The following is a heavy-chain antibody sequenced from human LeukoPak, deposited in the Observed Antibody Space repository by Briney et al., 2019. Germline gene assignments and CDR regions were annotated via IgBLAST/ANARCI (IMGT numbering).Heavy chain of an antibody. CDR1: GYSFTSYW. CDR3: ARRAYYDFWSGYYRYNWFDP. J-gene: IGHJ5*02. Sequence: GESQKISCKGSGYSFTSYWIGWVRQMPGKGLEWMGIIYPGDSDTRYSPSFQGQVTISADKSISTAYLQWSSLKASDTAMYYCARRAYYDFWSGYYRYNWFDPWGQGTLVTVSS. D-gene: IGHD3-3*01. V-gene: IGHV5-51*01. CDR2: IYPGDSDT.